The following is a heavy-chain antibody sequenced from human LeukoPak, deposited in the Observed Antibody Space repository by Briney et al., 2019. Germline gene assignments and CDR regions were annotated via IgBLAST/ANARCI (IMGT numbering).Heavy chain of an antibody. J-gene: IGHJ4*02. V-gene: IGHV3-23*01. D-gene: IGHD3-3*01. CDR3: AKDQGNYDPHSVVY. CDR1: GFTFSSYA. CDR2: ISGSGVST. Sequence: GGSLRLSCAASGFTFSSYAMSWVRQTPGQGLEWVSAISGSGVSTYYADSVKGRFTISRDNSKNTLYLQMNSLRAEDTAVYYCAKDQGNYDPHSVVYWGQGTLVTVSS.